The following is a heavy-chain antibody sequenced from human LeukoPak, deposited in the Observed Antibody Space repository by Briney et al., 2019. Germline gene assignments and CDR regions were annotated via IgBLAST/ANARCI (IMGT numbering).Heavy chain of an antibody. CDR3: ARMTPDSPSFDY. Sequence: SGPALVKPTQTLTLTCTFSGFSLSTPEMCVTWIRQPPGKALEWLARIDWDDDKFYSPSLRTRLTISKDTPINQVVLRMTNMDPVDTGTYYCARMTPDSPSFDYWGQGALITVSS. V-gene: IGHV2-70*17. CDR1: GFSLSTPEMC. CDR2: IDWDDDK. D-gene: IGHD2-15*01. J-gene: IGHJ4*02.